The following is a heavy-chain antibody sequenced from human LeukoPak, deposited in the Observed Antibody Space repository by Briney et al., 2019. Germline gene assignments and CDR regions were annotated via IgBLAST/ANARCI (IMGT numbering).Heavy chain of an antibody. Sequence: PGGSLRLSCTASGFTFSTYSMNWVRQAPGKGLEWVSFISSTSSFIYYADSVKGRFTITRDNAQNSLTLHMNTLRADDTAVYYCAKDGGTHFDHWGQGTLVTVSS. CDR3: AKDGGTHFDH. J-gene: IGHJ4*02. D-gene: IGHD1-26*01. CDR2: ISSTSSFI. CDR1: GFTFSTYS. V-gene: IGHV3-21*01.